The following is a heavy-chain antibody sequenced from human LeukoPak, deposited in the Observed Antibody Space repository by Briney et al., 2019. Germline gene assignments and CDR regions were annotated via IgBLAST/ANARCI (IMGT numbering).Heavy chain of an antibody. V-gene: IGHV4-61*02. CDR2: IYTSGST. CDR1: GGSISSGSYY. CDR3: ARGIKDGYNNGWYYFDY. Sequence: SQTLSLTCTVSGGSISSGSYYWSWIRQPAGKGLEWIGRIYTSGSTNYNPSLKSRVTMSVDTSKNQFSLKLSSVTAADTAVYYCARGIKDGYNNGWYYFDYWGQGTLVTVSS. J-gene: IGHJ4*02. D-gene: IGHD5-24*01.